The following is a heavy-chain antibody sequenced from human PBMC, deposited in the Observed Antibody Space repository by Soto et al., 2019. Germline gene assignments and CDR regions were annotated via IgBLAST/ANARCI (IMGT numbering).Heavy chain of an antibody. V-gene: IGHV4-38-2*01. J-gene: IGHJ6*02. CDR2: IYHSGST. CDR1: GYSISSGYY. D-gene: IGHD3-10*01. CDR3: ARVRGLRSFTKYYGMDV. Sequence: PSETLSLTCAVSGYSISSGYYWGWIRQPPGKGLEWIGSIYHSGSTYYKPSLKSRVTISVDTYKNQFSLKMSSVTAADTAVYYCARVRGLRSFTKYYGMDVWGQGNTVTVSS.